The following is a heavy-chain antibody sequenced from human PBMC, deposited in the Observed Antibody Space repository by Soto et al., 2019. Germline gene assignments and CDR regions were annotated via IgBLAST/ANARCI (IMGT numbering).Heavy chain of an antibody. V-gene: IGHV4-39*01. D-gene: IGHD3-22*01. CDR1: GGSISSSSYY. CDR3: ARRRAEDYYDSSGYYYSFDY. J-gene: IGHJ4*02. CDR2: IYYSGST. Sequence: SETLSLTCTVSGGSISSSSYYWGWIRQPPGKGLEWIGSIYYSGSTYYNPSLKSRVTISVDTSKNQFSLKLSSVTAADTAVYYCARRRAEDYYDSSGYYYSFDYWGQGTLVPVSS.